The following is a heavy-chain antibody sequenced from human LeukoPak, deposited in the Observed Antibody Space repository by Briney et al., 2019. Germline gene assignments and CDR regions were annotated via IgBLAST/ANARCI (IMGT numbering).Heavy chain of an antibody. J-gene: IGHJ4*02. V-gene: IGHV3-48*03. CDR3: ARSYYYDRAYFDY. CDR1: GFTFSSFD. CDR2: ISSSGSTI. Sequence: GGSLRLSCAASGFTFSSFDMNWVRQAPGKGLGWVSYISSSGSTIYYADSVKGRFTISRDNTKNSLSLQMNSLRAEDTAVYYCARSYYYDRAYFDYWGQGTLVTVSS. D-gene: IGHD3-22*01.